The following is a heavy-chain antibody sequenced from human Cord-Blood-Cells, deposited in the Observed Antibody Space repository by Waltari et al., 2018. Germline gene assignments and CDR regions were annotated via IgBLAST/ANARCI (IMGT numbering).Heavy chain of an antibody. Sequence: QVQLVESGGGVVQPGGSLRLSCAASGFTFSSYGMHWVRQAPGKGLEWVAFIRYDGSNKYYADSVKCRFTISRDNSKNTLYLQMNSLRAEDTAVYYCAKMNLRAFDIWGQGTMVTVSS. CDR3: AKMNLRAFDI. D-gene: IGHD4-17*01. CDR1: GFTFSSYG. CDR2: IRYDGSNK. J-gene: IGHJ3*02. V-gene: IGHV3-30*02.